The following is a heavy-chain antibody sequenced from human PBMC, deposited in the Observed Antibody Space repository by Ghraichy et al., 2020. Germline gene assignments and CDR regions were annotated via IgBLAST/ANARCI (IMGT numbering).Heavy chain of an antibody. V-gene: IGHV3-21*01. D-gene: IGHD5-24*01. J-gene: IGHJ4*02. CDR3: VRFWIEMATITAFDY. Sequence: GGSLRLSCAASGFTFSSSNMNWVRQAPGKGLEWVSSIGSSSRYIYYADSVKGRFTISRDNAKHSLYLQMNSLRAEDTAVYYCVRFWIEMATITAFDYWGQGTLGTVTS. CDR2: IGSSSRYI. CDR1: GFTFSSSN.